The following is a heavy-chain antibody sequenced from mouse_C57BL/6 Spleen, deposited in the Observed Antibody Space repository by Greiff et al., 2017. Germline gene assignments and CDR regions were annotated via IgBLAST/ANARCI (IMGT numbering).Heavy chain of an antibody. CDR2: CHPSDSAT. J-gene: IGHJ1*03. D-gene: IGHD2-5*01. V-gene: IGHV1-74*01. CDR1: GYTFTSYW. CDR3: ARDYSSYGGYFNV. Sequence: QVPLQQPGAELVKPGASVKVSCKASGYTFTSYWLHWVKPRPGQGLEWIGRCHPSDSATNSNQKFKGKATLPVEKSSGTAYMQLSSLTSEGSAVYYGARDYSSYGGYFNVGGTGTTVTVSS.